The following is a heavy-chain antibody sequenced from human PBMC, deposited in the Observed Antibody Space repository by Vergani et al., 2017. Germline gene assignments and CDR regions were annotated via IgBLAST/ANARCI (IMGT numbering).Heavy chain of an antibody. Sequence: QVQVVQSGAEVKKSGASVKVSCKTSGYTFSNYYMHWVRQAPGQGLEWMGIINPSGGHTNYAQKFQGRVTMTSDTSSSTVFLELRRLTSDDTAIYYCARSQMATNDFDLWGRGTLVTVSS. V-gene: IGHV1-46*01. CDR2: INPSGGHT. J-gene: IGHJ4*02. D-gene: IGHD5-24*01. CDR3: ARSQMATNDFDL. CDR1: GYTFSNYY.